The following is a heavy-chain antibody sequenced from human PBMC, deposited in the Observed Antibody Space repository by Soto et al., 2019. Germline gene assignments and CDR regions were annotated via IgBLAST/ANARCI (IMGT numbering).Heavy chain of an antibody. Sequence: ASVKVSCKASGYTFTSYGISWVRQAPGQGLEWMGWISAYNGNTNYAQKLQGRVTMTTDTSTSTAYMELRSLRSDDTAVYYCARDQAILARENYYYYGMDVWGQGPTVTVSS. D-gene: IGHD3-3*01. J-gene: IGHJ6*02. CDR3: ARDQAILARENYYYYGMDV. CDR2: ISAYNGNT. CDR1: GYTFTSYG. V-gene: IGHV1-18*01.